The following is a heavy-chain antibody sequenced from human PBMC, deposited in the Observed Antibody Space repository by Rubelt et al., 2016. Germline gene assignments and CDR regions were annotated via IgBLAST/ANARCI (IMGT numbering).Heavy chain of an antibody. CDR3: ARRVPGEQWLDPFDC. D-gene: IGHD6-19*01. V-gene: IGHV4-39*01. CDR1: GVSITTANY. Sequence: QLRLQESGPGLVKPSETLSLTCIVSGVSITTANYWGWIRQPPGKGLEWIGIIENSGSTYSNPSLKRRVNMTVDTSKNELSLFRRSVTAADSGLYYRARRVPGEQWLDPFDCWGPGTLVTVPA. J-gene: IGHJ4*02. CDR2: IENSGST.